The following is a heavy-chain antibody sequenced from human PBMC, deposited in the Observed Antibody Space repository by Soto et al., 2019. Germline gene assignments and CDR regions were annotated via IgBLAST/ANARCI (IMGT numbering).Heavy chain of an antibody. Sequence: QVQLVESGGGVVQPGRSLRLSCAASGFTFSSYAMHWVRQAPGKGLEWVAVISYDGSNKYYADSVKGRFTISRDNSKNTLYLQMNSLRAEDTAVYSCAREDEGAYYYYGMDVWGQGTTVTVSS. V-gene: IGHV3-30-3*01. CDR1: GFTFSSYA. CDR3: AREDEGAYYYYGMDV. J-gene: IGHJ6*02. CDR2: ISYDGSNK.